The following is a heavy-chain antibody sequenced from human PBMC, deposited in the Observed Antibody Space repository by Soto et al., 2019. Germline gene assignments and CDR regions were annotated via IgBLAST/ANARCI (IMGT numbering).Heavy chain of an antibody. Sequence: SETLSLTCTVAGGSISSGGYYWGWIRQPPGKGLEWSGSIYHSGSTYYNPSLKSRVTISVDTSKNQFSLKLSSVTAADTAVYYCARLGPYDFWSGYRPGNWFDPWGQGTLVTVSS. D-gene: IGHD3-3*01. CDR3: ARLGPYDFWSGYRPGNWFDP. CDR1: GGSISSGGYY. J-gene: IGHJ5*02. CDR2: IYHSGST. V-gene: IGHV4-39*07.